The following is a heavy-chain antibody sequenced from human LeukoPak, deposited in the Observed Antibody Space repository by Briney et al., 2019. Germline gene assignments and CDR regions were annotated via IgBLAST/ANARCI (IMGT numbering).Heavy chain of an antibody. V-gene: IGHV3-48*02. CDR2: ISSSSSTI. J-gene: IGHJ4*02. D-gene: IGHD5-18*01. Sequence: GGSLRLSCAASGFTFSSYSMNWVRQAPGKGLEWVSYISSSSSTIYYADSVKGRFTISRDSAKNSLYLQMNSLRDEDTAVYYCARVNGYSYGYSFDYWGQGTLVTVSS. CDR3: ARVNGYSYGYSFDY. CDR1: GFTFSSYS.